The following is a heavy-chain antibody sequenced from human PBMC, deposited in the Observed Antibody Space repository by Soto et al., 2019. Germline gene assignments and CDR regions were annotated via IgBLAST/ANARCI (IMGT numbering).Heavy chain of an antibody. CDR3: ARRALPQCINGVCYKDGFWDY. Sequence: SSETLSLTCTVSGGSVSSGGYYWSWIRQHPGTGLEWIGYIYYSGTTYFNPSLKSRASVSLDTSKNEFSLKLTSVTAADTAVYYCARRALPQCINGVCYKDGFWDYWGQGALVTVSS. CDR2: IYYSGTT. J-gene: IGHJ4*02. V-gene: IGHV4-31*03. D-gene: IGHD2-8*01. CDR1: GGSVSSGGYY.